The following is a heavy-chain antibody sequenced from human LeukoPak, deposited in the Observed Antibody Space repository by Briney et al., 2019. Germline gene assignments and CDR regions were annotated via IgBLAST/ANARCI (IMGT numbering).Heavy chain of an antibody. CDR1: VYTVTIYG. V-gene: IGHV1-18*01. J-gene: IGHJ4*02. CDR3: ARGQGFCTGGVCYMSYFDY. CDR2: SSAYNGNT. D-gene: IGHD2-8*02. Sequence: GASVKVSFKASVYTVTIYGISWLRQSPGQALEGRGWSSAYNGNTNYAQKLQGRVTMTTDTSTSTAYMELRSLRSDDTAVYYCARGQGFCTGGVCYMSYFDYWGQGTLVTVSS.